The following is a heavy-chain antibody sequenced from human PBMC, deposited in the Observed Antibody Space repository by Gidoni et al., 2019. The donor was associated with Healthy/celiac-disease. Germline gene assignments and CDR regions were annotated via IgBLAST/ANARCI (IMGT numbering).Heavy chain of an antibody. V-gene: IGHV3-33*01. CDR1: GFTFSSYG. J-gene: IGHJ4*02. CDR2: IWYDGSNK. CDR3: ARHPVYYDFWSGLHYFDY. Sequence: QVQLVESGGGVVQPRRSLRLSCAASGFTFSSYGMHWVRQAPGKGLEWVAVIWYDGSNKYYADSVKGRFTIARDNSKNTLYLQMNSLRAEDTAVYYCARHPVYYDFWSGLHYFDYWGQGTLVTVSS. D-gene: IGHD3-3*01.